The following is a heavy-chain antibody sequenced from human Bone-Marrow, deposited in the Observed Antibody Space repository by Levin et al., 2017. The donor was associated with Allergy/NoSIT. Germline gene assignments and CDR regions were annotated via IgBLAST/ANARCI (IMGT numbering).Heavy chain of an antibody. D-gene: IGHD3-22*01. J-gene: IGHJ5*02. Sequence: ASVKVSCKASGYTFTSYYMHWVRQAPGQGLEWMGIINPSGGSTSYAQKFQGRVTMTRDTSTSTVYMELSSLRSEDTAVYYCARDRAGYYDSSGLSDPWGQGTLVTVSS. CDR3: ARDRAGYYDSSGLSDP. V-gene: IGHV1-46*01. CDR2: INPSGGST. CDR1: GYTFTSYY.